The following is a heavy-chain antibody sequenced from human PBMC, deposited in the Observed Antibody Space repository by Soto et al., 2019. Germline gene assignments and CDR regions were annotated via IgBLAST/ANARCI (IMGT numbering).Heavy chain of an antibody. CDR3: AREEAYYYGMDV. J-gene: IGHJ6*02. CDR2: ISSSSSYI. CDR1: GFTFSSYS. Sequence: GGSLRLSCAASGFTFSSYSMNWVRQAPGKGLEWVSSISSSSSYIYYADSVKGRFTIPRDNAKNSLYLQMNSLRAEDTAVYYCAREEAYYYGMDVWGQGTTVTVSS. V-gene: IGHV3-21*01.